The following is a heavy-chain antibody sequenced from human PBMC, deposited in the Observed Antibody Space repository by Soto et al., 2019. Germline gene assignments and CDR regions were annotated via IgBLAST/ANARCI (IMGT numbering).Heavy chain of an antibody. CDR1: GYTFTSYG. D-gene: IGHD2-15*01. Sequence: ASVKVSCKASGYTFTSYGISWVRQAPGQGLEWMGWISAYNGNTNYAQKLQGRVTMTTDTSTSTAYMELRSLRSDDTAVYYCARDPDPEFLRIYIPPHFDYWGQGTLVTVSS. CDR2: ISAYNGNT. J-gene: IGHJ4*02. V-gene: IGHV1-18*01. CDR3: ARDPDPEFLRIYIPPHFDY.